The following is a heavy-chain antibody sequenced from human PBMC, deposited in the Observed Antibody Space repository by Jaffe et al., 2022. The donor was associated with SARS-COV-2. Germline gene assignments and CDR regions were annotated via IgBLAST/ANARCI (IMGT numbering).Heavy chain of an antibody. Sequence: QVQLVESGGGVVQPGRSLRLSCAASGFTFSYYGMHWVRQAPGKGLEWVAIISYDGSHKYYADSVKGRFTISRDNSKNTLFLQMNSLKAEDTAVYYCAKDLVGRSSQVADYWGQGTLVTVSS. CDR1: GFTFSYYG. J-gene: IGHJ4*02. CDR3: AKDLVGRSSQVADY. CDR2: ISYDGSHK. V-gene: IGHV3-30*18. D-gene: IGHD1-26*01.